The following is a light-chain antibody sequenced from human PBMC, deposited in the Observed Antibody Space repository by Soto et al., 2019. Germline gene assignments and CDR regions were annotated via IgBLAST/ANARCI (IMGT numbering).Light chain of an antibody. V-gene: IGKV3-11*01. Sequence: EIVLTQSPGTLSLSPVERATLSCMASQSVSNNYLAWYQQKPGQAPRLLIYDASNRATGIPARFSGSGSGTDFTLTISSLEPEDFAVYYCQQRSNWPLITFGQGTRLEIK. CDR3: QQRSNWPLIT. CDR2: DAS. CDR1: QSVSNNY. J-gene: IGKJ5*01.